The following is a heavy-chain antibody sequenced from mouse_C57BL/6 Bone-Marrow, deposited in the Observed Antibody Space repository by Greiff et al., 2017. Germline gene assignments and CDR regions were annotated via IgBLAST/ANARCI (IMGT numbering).Heavy chain of an antibody. D-gene: IGHD2-3*01. Sequence: QVHVKQSGAELVRPGTSVKMSCKASGYTFTNYWIGWAKQRPGHGLEWIGDIYPGGGYTNYNEKFKGQATLTADKSSSTAYMQFSSLTSEDSAIYYCAREVDGYHYWGQGTTLTVSS. CDR2: IYPGGGYT. J-gene: IGHJ2*01. V-gene: IGHV1-63*01. CDR1: GYTFTNYW. CDR3: AREVDGYHY.